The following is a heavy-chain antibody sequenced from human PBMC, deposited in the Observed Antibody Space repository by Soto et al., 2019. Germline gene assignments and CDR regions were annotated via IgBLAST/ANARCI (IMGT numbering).Heavy chain of an antibody. Sequence: PGGSLRLSCAASGFIFSNYAMSWVRQAPGRGLEWVSTISGSGATTYYPDSVKGRFTISRDNSKNTLYLQMNNLRADDTAVYYCATIPAQRLANYFDFWGKGTLVTVSS. D-gene: IGHD6-25*01. J-gene: IGHJ4*02. CDR3: ATIPAQRLANYFDF. CDR1: GFIFSNYA. CDR2: ISGSGATT. V-gene: IGHV3-23*01.